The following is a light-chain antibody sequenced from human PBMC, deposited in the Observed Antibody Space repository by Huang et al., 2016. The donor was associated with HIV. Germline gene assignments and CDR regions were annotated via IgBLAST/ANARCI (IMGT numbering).Light chain of an antibody. V-gene: IGKV3-20*01. Sequence: IVLTQSPDTLSLSPGERATLSCRASQIVSSSYLAWYQQKPGQAPRLLIYGASSRATGSPDRFSGRGAGTDFTLTISRLEPEDFAVYYCQQCGSSPWTFGQGTKVEIK. CDR3: QQCGSSPWT. CDR2: GAS. J-gene: IGKJ1*01. CDR1: QIVSSSY.